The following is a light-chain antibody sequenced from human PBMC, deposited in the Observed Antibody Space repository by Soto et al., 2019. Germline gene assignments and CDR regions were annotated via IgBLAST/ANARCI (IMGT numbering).Light chain of an antibody. V-gene: IGKV4-1*01. Sequence: DIVMTQSPDSLAVSLGERATINCKSSQSVLYSSNNNNYLAWYQQKPGQPPRLLIYWASTRQSGVPDRFSGSGSGTDFTLTISSLQAEDVAVYFCQQYLSAPLTFGGGTKVEIK. J-gene: IGKJ4*01. CDR1: QSVLYSSNNNNY. CDR2: WAS. CDR3: QQYLSAPLT.